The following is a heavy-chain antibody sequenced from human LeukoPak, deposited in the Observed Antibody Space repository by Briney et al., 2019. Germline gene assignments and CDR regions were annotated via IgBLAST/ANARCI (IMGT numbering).Heavy chain of an antibody. D-gene: IGHD6-13*01. Sequence: AGTPSLSCAASGFTFDGYAIHWVRKAPAQGLERVSLISGDGGSTYYSDSVKGRFTISRDNSKNSLYLQMSRLKTEDSVLYYCAQNPAGTVGAFDIWGQGTMVTVSS. CDR3: AQNPAGTVGAFDI. V-gene: IGHV3-43*02. CDR2: ISGDGGST. CDR1: GFTFDGYA. J-gene: IGHJ3*02.